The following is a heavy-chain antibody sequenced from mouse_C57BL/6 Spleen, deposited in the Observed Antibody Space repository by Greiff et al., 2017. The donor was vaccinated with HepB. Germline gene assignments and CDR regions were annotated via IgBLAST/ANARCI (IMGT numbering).Heavy chain of an antibody. V-gene: IGHV1-69*01. Sequence: QVQLQQPGAELVMPGASVKLSCKASGYTFTSYWMHWVKQRPGQGLEWIGEIDPSDSYTNYNQKFKGKSTLTVDKSSSTAYMQLSSLTSEDSAVYYCARIEPYYYAMEYWGKGTSVTVSS. CDR2: IDPSDSYT. J-gene: IGHJ4*01. CDR1: GYTFTSYW. CDR3: ARIEPYYYAMEY.